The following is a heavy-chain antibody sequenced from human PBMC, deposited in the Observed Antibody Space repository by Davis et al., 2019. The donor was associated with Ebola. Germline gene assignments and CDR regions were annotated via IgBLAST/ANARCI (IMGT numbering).Heavy chain of an antibody. Sequence: SETLSLTCAVYGGSFSGYYWSWIRQPPGKGLEWIGEINHSGSTNYNPSLKSRVTISVDTSKNQFSLKLSSVTAADTAVYYCARDRIRTLTPLYYYYGMDVWGKGTTVTVSS. D-gene: IGHD1-14*01. J-gene: IGHJ6*04. V-gene: IGHV4-34*01. CDR3: ARDRIRTLTPLYYYYGMDV. CDR2: INHSGST. CDR1: GGSFSGYY.